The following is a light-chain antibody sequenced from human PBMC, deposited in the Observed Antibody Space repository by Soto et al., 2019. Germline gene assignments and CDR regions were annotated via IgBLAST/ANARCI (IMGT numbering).Light chain of an antibody. J-gene: IGLJ3*02. V-gene: IGLV2-23*02. Sequence: QSALTQPASVSGSPGQSITISCTGTSSDVGSYNLVSWYQQHPGKAPKLMIYEVSKRPSGVSNRFSGSKSGNTASLTISGLQAEDEADYYCCSYAGSRVFGGGPQLTVL. CDR2: EVS. CDR1: SSDVGSYNL. CDR3: CSYAGSRV.